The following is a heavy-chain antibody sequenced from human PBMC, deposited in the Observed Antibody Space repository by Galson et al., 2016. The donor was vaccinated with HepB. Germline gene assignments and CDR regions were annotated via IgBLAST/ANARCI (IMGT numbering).Heavy chain of an antibody. CDR1: GFTVSNNY. V-gene: IGHV3-33*08. D-gene: IGHD3-10*01. CDR3: ARDSYYGSGSPADY. J-gene: IGHJ4*02. Sequence: SLRLSCAVSGFTVSNNYMSWVRQAPGKGLEWVALIWYDGSNKYYADSVKGRFAISRDNSKNTLYLQMNSLRAEDKAVYYCARDSYYGSGSPADYWGQGTLVTVSS. CDR2: IWYDGSNK.